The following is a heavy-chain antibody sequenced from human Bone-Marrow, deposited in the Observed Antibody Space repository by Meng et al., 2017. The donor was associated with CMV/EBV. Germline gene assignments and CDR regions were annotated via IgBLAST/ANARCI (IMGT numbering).Heavy chain of an antibody. CDR2: INPSGGST. D-gene: IGHD3-9*01. CDR3: ARGLDILTGYRPGGVDY. CDR1: GYTFTSYY. V-gene: IGHV1-46*01. Sequence: ASVKVSCKASGYTFTSYYMHWVRQAPGQGLEWMGIINPSGGSTSYAQKFQGRVTMTRDTSISTAYMELSRLRSDDTAVYYCARGLDILTGYRPGGVDYWGQGTLVTVSS. J-gene: IGHJ4*02.